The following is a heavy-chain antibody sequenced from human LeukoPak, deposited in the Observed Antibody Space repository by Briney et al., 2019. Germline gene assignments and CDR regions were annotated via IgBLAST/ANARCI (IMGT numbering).Heavy chain of an antibody. Sequence: PSETLSLTCTVSGGSISSGGYYWRWIRQHPGKGLEWIGYIYYSGSTYYNPSLKSRVTISVDTSKNQFSLKLSSVTAADTAVYYCARDPQTYYYGSGSYLDVWGKGTTVTVSS. CDR3: ARDPQTYYYGSGSYLDV. V-gene: IGHV4-31*03. CDR1: GGSISSGGYY. CDR2: IYYSGST. J-gene: IGHJ6*04. D-gene: IGHD3-10*01.